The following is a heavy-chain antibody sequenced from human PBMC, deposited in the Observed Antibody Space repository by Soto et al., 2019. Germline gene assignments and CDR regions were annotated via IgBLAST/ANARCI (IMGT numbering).Heavy chain of an antibody. CDR3: ARDRGLLRYFDWFMN. D-gene: IGHD3-9*01. CDR2: IYYSGST. Sequence: QVQLQESGPGLVKPSQTLSLTCTVSGGSISSGGYYWSWIRQHPGKGLEWIGYIYYSGSTYYNPSCTSRVTISVDTSKNQYSLKLSSVTAADTSVYYCARDRGLLRYFDWFMNCGHGTLVTVSS. J-gene: IGHJ4*01. CDR1: GGSISSGGYY. V-gene: IGHV4-31*03.